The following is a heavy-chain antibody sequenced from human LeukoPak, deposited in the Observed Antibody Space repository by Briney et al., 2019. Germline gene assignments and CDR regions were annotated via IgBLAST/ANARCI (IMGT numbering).Heavy chain of an antibody. CDR3: AKDLRYGAAYYFDY. V-gene: IGHV3-23*01. CDR2: ISGSGGST. J-gene: IGHJ4*02. Sequence: PGGSLRLSCVGSGFTFRSHAMSWVRQAPGKGLEWVSAISGSGGSTYYADSVKGRFTISRDNSKNTLYLQMNSLRAEDTAVYYCAKDLRYGAAYYFDYWGQGTLVTVSS. D-gene: IGHD6-25*01. CDR1: GFTFRSHA.